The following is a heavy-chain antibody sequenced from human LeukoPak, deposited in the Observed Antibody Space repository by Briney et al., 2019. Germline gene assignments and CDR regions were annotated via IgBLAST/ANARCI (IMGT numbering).Heavy chain of an antibody. CDR3: AREVSDFSGTYDWFDP. D-gene: IGHD1-26*01. CDR1: RSSFNDYS. CDR2: VNPTGGGT. Sequence: GASVKVSCKASRSSFNDYSFHWVRQAPEQGLEYMGRVNPTGGGTRYAQKFQGRVTMTRDMSTSTVYMDLTSLRSDDTAVYYCAREVSDFSGTYDWFDPWGQGTLVTVSS. V-gene: IGHV1-46*02. J-gene: IGHJ5*02.